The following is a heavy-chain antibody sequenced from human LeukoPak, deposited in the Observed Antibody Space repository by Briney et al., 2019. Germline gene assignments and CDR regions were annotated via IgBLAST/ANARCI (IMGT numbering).Heavy chain of an antibody. CDR1: GYTFTNFG. Sequence: ASVKVSCKASGYTFTNFGMNWVRQAPGQGLEWMGWINTNTGNPTYAQAFTRRFVFSLDTSVSTAYLQISSLKAEDTTVYYCARDYFDWSIDYWGQGTLVTVSS. D-gene: IGHD3-9*01. V-gene: IGHV7-4-1*02. J-gene: IGHJ4*02. CDR2: INTNTGNP. CDR3: ARDYFDWSIDY.